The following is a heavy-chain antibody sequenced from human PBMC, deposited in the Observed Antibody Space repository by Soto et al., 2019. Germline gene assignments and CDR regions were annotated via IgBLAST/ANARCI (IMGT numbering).Heavy chain of an antibody. CDR3: ARTPGSGSYSSF. CDR2: VSAFNGDR. D-gene: IGHD1-26*01. V-gene: IGHV1-18*01. J-gene: IGHJ4*02. Sequence: QVQLVQSGAEVKKPGASMKVSCRASGYTFRNYGVTWVRQAPGQGLEWMGWVSAFNGDRNYAQKVQGRVTMTTDTSTSTAYMELRSLRSDDTAVYYCARTPGSGSYSSFWGQGTLVTVSA. CDR1: GYTFRNYG.